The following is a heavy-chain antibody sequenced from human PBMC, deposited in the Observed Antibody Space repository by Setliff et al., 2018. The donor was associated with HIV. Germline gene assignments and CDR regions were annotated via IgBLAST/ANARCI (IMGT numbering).Heavy chain of an antibody. CDR2: IYPGDSDT. CDR3: ARLSRHYSDSTAYHDAFDV. Sequence: GASLKISCEGSGYSFNIYWIGWARRTPRKGLEWMGVIYPGDSDTIYSPSFQDQVTNSVDKSMTTAYLQWSSLKATHTAMYYCARLSRHYSDSTAYHDAFDVWGQGTKVTVSS. D-gene: IGHD3-22*01. V-gene: IGHV5-51*01. CDR1: GYSFNIYW. J-gene: IGHJ3*01.